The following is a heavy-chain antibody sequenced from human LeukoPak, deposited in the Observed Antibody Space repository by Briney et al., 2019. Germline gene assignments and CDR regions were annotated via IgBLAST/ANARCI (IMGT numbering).Heavy chain of an antibody. V-gene: IGHV5-51*01. CDR2: IQTVDSHT. Sequence: GESLKISCKASGYSFTSYWIAWVRQMPGKGLEWMGTIQTVDSHTTYSPSFQGQVTISVDKSISTAYLQWSSLKASDTAMYYCARGSSTWYFDFWGQGTLVTVSS. CDR3: ARGSSTWYFDF. D-gene: IGHD6-13*01. J-gene: IGHJ4*02. CDR1: GYSFTSYW.